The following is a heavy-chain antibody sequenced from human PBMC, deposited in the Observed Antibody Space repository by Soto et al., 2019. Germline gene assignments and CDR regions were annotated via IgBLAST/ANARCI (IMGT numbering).Heavy chain of an antibody. Sequence: QGQLVESGGGVVQPGRSLRLSCAASGFTFSSFGMQWVRQAPGKGLEWVAGISYDGSNKYYEDSVKGRFTISRDNSKNMIYLQMNSLRAEDTAGDYCAKDTSTYSSNGPAYYGMDVWGEGTTLTVSS. CDR3: AKDTSTYSSNGPAYYGMDV. CDR1: GFTFSSFG. V-gene: IGHV3-30*18. J-gene: IGHJ6*04. D-gene: IGHD6-13*01. CDR2: ISYDGSNK.